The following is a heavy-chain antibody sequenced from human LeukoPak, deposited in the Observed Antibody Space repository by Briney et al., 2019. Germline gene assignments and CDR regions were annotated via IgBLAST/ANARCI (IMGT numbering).Heavy chain of an antibody. Sequence: SETLSLTCAVYGGSFSGYYWSWIRQPPGKGLEWIGEINHSGSTNYNPSLKSRVTISVDTSKNQFSLKLSSVTAADPAVYYCARGGRYYGSGSYPYYYGMDVWGKGTTVTVSS. J-gene: IGHJ6*04. D-gene: IGHD3-10*01. CDR1: GGSFSGYY. CDR3: ARGGRYYGSGSYPYYYGMDV. V-gene: IGHV4-34*01. CDR2: INHSGST.